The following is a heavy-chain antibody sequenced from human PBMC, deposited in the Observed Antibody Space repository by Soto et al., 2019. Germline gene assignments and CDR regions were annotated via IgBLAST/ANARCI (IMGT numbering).Heavy chain of an antibody. V-gene: IGHV3-30*18. J-gene: IGHJ5*02. CDR1: GFTFSSYG. CDR3: AKDRPWFDP. CDR2: ISYDGSNK. Sequence: QVQLVESGGGVVQPGRSLRLSCAASGFTFSSYGMHWVRQAPGKGLEWVAVISYDGSNKYYADSVKGRFTISRDNSENTLYLQMNSLRAEDTAVYYCAKDRPWFDPWGQGTLVTVSS.